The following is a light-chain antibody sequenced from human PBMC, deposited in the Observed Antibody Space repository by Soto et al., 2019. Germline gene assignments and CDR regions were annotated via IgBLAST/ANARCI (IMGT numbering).Light chain of an antibody. CDR1: ALPKQY. V-gene: IGLV3-25*03. CDR2: KDS. J-gene: IGLJ2*01. CDR3: QSADSSGTYVV. Sequence: SYELTQPPSVSVSPGQTARITCSGDALPKQYAYWYQQKPGQAPALVIYKDSERPSGIPERFSGSSSGTTVTLTISGVQAEDEGDYYCQSADSSGTYVVFGGGTKLTVL.